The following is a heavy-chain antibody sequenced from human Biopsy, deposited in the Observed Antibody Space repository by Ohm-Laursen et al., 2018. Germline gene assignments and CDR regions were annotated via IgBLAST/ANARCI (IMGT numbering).Heavy chain of an antibody. J-gene: IGHJ4*02. Sequence: SLGLSCSAPGVTLSGYAMNWVRQAPGKGLEWVSSITGGGNYINYADSVRGRFTISRDNSKNSVYLVMSSLRAEDTAVYFCATAAYAPPYFDLWGRGTVVTVSS. D-gene: IGHD4-17*01. CDR3: ATAAYAPPYFDL. V-gene: IGHV3-21*06. CDR2: ITGGGNYI. CDR1: GVTLSGYA.